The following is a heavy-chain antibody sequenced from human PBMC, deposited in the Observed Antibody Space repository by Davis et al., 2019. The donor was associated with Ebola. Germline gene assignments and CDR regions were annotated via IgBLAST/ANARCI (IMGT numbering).Heavy chain of an antibody. CDR3: TRLDYGDYVGL. CDR2: INSDGSIR. J-gene: IGHJ4*02. D-gene: IGHD4-17*01. Sequence: GESLKISCAASGFTFSSSWVQWVRQAPRKGLVWVSRINSDGSIRSYGDSVKGRFTISRDNAKNTIYLQMNSLKTEDTAVYYCTRLDYGDYVGLWGQGTPVTVSS. V-gene: IGHV3-74*01. CDR1: GFTFSSSW.